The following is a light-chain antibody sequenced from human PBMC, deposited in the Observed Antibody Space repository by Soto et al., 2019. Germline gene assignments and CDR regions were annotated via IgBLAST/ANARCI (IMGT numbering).Light chain of an antibody. CDR3: QHRHNWPLT. J-gene: IGKJ4*01. CDR1: QSVSGS. CDR2: SSS. V-gene: IGKV3-11*01. Sequence: EILLTQSPATLSLSPGERATLSCRASQSVSGSLAWYQQKPGQSPRLLIYSSSNRATGIPARFSGSGSGTDFTLTISSLEPEDFAVYYCQHRHNWPLTFGGGTKVDIK.